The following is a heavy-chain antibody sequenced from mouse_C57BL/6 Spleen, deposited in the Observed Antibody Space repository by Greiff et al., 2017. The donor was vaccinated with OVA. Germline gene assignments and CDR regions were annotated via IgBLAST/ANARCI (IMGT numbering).Heavy chain of an antibody. V-gene: IGHV1-82*01. J-gene: IGHJ2*01. D-gene: IGHD1-1*01. CDR1: GYAFSSSW. Sequence: VQLQQSGPELVKPGASVKISCKASGYAFSSSWMNWVKQRPGKGLEWIGRIYPGDGDTNYNGKFKGKATLTADKSSSTAYMELRSLTSEDSAVYYCTRFDYGSSPFDYWGQGTTLTVSS. CDR2: IYPGDGDT. CDR3: TRFDYGSSPFDY.